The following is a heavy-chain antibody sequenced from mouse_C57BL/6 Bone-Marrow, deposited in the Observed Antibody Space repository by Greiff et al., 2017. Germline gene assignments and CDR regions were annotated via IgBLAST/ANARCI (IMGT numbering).Heavy chain of an antibody. Sequence: QVQLKQPGAELVKPGASVKLSCKASGYTFTSYWMHWVKQRPGQGLEWIGMIHPNSGSTNYNEKFKSKATLTVDKSSSTAYRQLSSLTSEDSAVYYCARPANCAWVAYWGQGTLVTVSA. D-gene: IGHD4-1*01. CDR2: IHPNSGST. V-gene: IGHV1-64*01. CDR3: ARPANCAWVAY. CDR1: GYTFTSYW. J-gene: IGHJ3*01.